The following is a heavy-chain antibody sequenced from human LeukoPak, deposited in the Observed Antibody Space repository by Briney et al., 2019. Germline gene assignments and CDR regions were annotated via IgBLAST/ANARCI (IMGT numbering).Heavy chain of an antibody. V-gene: IGHV4-34*01. CDR2: INHSGST. CDR1: GGSFSGYY. D-gene: IGHD3-22*01. J-gene: IGHJ3*02. Sequence: SETLPLTCAVYGGSFSGYYWSWIRQPPGKGLEWIGEINHSGSTNYNPSLKSRVTISVDTSKNQFSLKLSSVTAADTAVYYCARSRLRITMIVVVDDAFDIWGQGTMVTVSS. CDR3: ARSRLRITMIVVVDDAFDI.